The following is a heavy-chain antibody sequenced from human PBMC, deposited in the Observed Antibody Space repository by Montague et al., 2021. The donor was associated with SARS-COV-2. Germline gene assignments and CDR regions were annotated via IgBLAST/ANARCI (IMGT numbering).Heavy chain of an antibody. CDR1: GDSVSSTSAS. CDR3: ASAFYGDHWAFDV. D-gene: IGHD3-3*02. V-gene: IGHV6-1*01. Sequence: CAISGDSVSSTSASWNWIRQSPSKGLEWLGRTYYRSWWRSQYPGSLESRITISGDTSKNQFSLQLNSVTPEDTAVYYCASAFYGDHWAFDVWAKGQWSPSLQ. J-gene: IGHJ3*01. CDR2: TYYRSWWRS.